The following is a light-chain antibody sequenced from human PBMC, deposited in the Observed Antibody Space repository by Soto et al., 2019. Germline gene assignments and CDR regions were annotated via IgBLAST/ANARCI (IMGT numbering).Light chain of an antibody. V-gene: IGLV2-14*01. CDR3: SSYTSSSTPSWV. CDR2: EVS. Sequence: QSALTQPASVSGSPGQAITISCTVTSSAVGGYNYVSWYQQHPGKAPKLMIYEVSNRPSGVSNRFSGSKSGNTSSLTISGLQAEDEADYYCSSYTSSSTPSWVFCGGTKLTVL. CDR1: SSAVGGYNY. J-gene: IGLJ3*02.